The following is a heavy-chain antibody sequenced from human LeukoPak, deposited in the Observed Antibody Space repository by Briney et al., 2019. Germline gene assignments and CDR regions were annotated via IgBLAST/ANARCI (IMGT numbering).Heavy chain of an antibody. CDR3: ARDGLEVDTVMVGDLNYYYYGMDV. V-gene: IGHV1-69*04. D-gene: IGHD5-18*01. CDR1: GGTFSSYA. CDR2: IIPILGIA. J-gene: IGHJ6*02. Sequence: GASVKVSCKASGGTFSSYAISWVRQAPGQGLEWMGRIIPILGIANYAQKFQGRVTITADKSTSTAYMELSSLRSEDTAVYYCARDGLEVDTVMVGDLNYYYYGMDVWGQGTTVTVSS.